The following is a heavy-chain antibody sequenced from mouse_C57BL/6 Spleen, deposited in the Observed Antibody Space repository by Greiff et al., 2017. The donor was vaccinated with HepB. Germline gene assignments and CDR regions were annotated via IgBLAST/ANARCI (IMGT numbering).Heavy chain of an antibody. J-gene: IGHJ4*01. D-gene: IGHD1-1*01. Sequence: QVQLQQSGAELVKPGASVKISCKASGYAFSSYWMNWVKQRPGKGLEWIGQIYPGDGDTNYNGKFKGKATLTADKSSSTAYMQLSSLTSDDSAVYFCARDFPFITTVVETSYYAMDYWGQGTSVTVSS. CDR1: GYAFSSYW. CDR2: IYPGDGDT. V-gene: IGHV1-80*01. CDR3: ARDFPFITTVVETSYYAMDY.